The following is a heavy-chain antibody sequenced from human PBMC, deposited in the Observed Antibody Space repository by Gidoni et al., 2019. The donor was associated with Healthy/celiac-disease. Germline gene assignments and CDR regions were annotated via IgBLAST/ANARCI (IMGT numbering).Heavy chain of an antibody. J-gene: IGHJ4*02. CDR2: IKSKADGGKT. Sequence: EVPLVESGRGLVKPGGSLRLSCAASVFTFSNAWLSWVRQAPGKGLEWVGRIKSKADGGKTDYAAPVKGRFTSSRDDSKNTLYLQMNSLKTEDTAVYYCTTDRYYDFGSGPDELDYWGQGTLVTVSS. CDR3: TTDRYYDFGSGPDELDY. D-gene: IGHD3-3*01. CDR1: VFTFSNAW. V-gene: IGHV3-15*01.